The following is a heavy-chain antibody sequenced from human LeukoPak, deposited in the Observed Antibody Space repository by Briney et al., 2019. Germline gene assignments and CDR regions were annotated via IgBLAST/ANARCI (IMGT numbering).Heavy chain of an antibody. V-gene: IGHV3-21*01. CDR3: ARGSGYSSGWYYFDY. J-gene: IGHJ4*02. CDR1: GFTFSSYS. D-gene: IGHD6-19*01. CDR2: ISSSSSYI. Sequence: GGSLRLSCAASGFTFSSYSMNWVRQAPGKGLEWVSSISSSSSYIYYADSVKGRFTISRDNAKNSLYLQMNSLRAGDTAVYYCARGSGYSSGWYYFDYWGQGTLVTVSS.